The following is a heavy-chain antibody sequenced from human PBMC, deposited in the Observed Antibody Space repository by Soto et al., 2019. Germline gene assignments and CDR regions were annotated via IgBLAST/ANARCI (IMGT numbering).Heavy chain of an antibody. V-gene: IGHV4-31*03. J-gene: IGHJ3*01. D-gene: IGHD3-10*01. CDR2: IFYSGTT. Sequence: QVQLQESGPGLVKPSQTLSLNCSVSGVSINSGDYYWSWIRQHAGQGLEWIGYIFYSGTTFYNPSLKSRVTISIDASKNQFSLEMSSVTAANTAVYYCAKVRGRAFDFRGQGTMVTVSS. CDR3: AKVRGRAFDF. CDR1: GVSINSGDYY.